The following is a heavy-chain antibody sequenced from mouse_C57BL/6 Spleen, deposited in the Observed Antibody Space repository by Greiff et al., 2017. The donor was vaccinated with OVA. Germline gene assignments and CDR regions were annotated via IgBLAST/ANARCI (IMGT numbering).Heavy chain of an antibody. CDR2: IHPSDSDT. Sequence: QVQLQQPGAELVKPGASVKVSCKASGYTFTSYWMHWVKQRPGQGLEWIGRIHPSDSDTNYNQKFKGKATLTVDKASSTAYMQLSSLTSEDSAVYYCAMDRRGDYGSSYGYYAMDYWGQGTSVTVSS. V-gene: IGHV1-74*01. D-gene: IGHD1-1*01. CDR1: GYTFTSYW. CDR3: AMDRRGDYGSSYGYYAMDY. J-gene: IGHJ4*01.